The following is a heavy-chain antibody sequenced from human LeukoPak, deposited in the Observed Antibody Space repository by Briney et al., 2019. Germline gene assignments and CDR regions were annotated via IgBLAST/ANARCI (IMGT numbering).Heavy chain of an antibody. CDR1: GYTFSNYG. V-gene: IGHV1-18*01. J-gene: IGHJ4*02. CDR2: ISAHTGNT. CDR3: ARESLAVAGSFDY. D-gene: IGHD6-19*01. Sequence: GASVKVSCKASGYTFSNYGISWVRQAPGQGLEWMGWISAHTGNTNYAQKFQGRVTMTTDTSTSTAYMELSSLRSEDTAVYYCARESLAVAGSFDYWGQGTLVTVSS.